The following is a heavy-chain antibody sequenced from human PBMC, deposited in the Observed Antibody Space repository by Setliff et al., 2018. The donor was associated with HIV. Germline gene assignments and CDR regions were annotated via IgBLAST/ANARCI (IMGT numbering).Heavy chain of an antibody. V-gene: IGHV3-11*05. CDR1: GFTFSDYY. CDR2: ISSSSDYT. D-gene: IGHD3-3*01. J-gene: IGHJ3*02. Sequence: PGGSLRLSCGASGFTFSDYYMTWIRQAPGKGLEWVSYISSSSDYTHYAASVKGRVTISRDNTKNSLYLQMHSLRAEDTAIYYCARAGFWQPDAFDIWGQGTMVTVS. CDR3: ARAGFWQPDAFDI.